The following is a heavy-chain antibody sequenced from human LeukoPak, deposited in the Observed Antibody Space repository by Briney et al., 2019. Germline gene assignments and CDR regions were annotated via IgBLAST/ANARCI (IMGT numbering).Heavy chain of an antibody. Sequence: SETLSLTCAVSGDSISSDGYSWSWIRQPPGKGLEWIGYIYHSGSTYYHPSLKSRVTMSVDTSKNQFSLKLNSVTAADTAVYYCAREGGYGSGDFDSWGQGTLVTVSS. J-gene: IGHJ4*02. CDR2: IYHSGST. CDR3: AREGGYGSGDFDS. D-gene: IGHD3-10*01. V-gene: IGHV4-30-2*01. CDR1: GDSISSDGYS.